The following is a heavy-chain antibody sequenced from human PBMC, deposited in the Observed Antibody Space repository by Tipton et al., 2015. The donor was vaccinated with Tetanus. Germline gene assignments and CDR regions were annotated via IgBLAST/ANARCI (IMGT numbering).Heavy chain of an antibody. D-gene: IGHD2-15*01. CDR1: GGSISSYY. CDR3: ARVSRTYCSGGSCSLLYGMDV. Sequence: TLSTCTVSGGSISSYYWSWIRQPPGKGLEWIGYIYYSGSTNYNPSLKSRVTISVDTSKNQFSLKLSSVTAADTAVYYCARVSRTYCSGGSCSLLYGMDVWGQGTTVTVSS. CDR2: IYYSGST. J-gene: IGHJ6*02. V-gene: IGHV4-59*01.